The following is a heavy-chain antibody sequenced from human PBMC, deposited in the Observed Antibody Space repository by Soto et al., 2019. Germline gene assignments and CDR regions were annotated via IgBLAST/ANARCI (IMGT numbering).Heavy chain of an antibody. J-gene: IGHJ4*02. CDR1: ATSFSSFV. CDR2: IVPLLGSA. CDR3: ARVFGDSGFDVGGTPIDY. Sequence: QVQLVQSGAEVQKPGSSVKVSCKASATSFSSFVISWVRQAPGQGLAWMGGIVPLLGSATYAQKFQRRVTITADESTSTAYMEMSSLRSEDTATYYCARVFGDSGFDVGGTPIDYWGQGTLVIVSS. V-gene: IGHV1-69*01. D-gene: IGHD5-12*01.